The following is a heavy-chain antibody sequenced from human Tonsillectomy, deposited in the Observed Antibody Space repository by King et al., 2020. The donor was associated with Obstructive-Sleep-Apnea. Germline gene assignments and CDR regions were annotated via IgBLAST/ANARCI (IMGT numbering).Heavy chain of an antibody. CDR1: GFTFDDYA. CDR2: ISWNGGSI. V-gene: IGHV3-9*01. Sequence: VQLVESGGGLVQPGRSLRLSCAASGFTFDDYAMHWVRQAQGKGLEWVSGISWNGGSIGYADSVKGRFTISRDNAKNSLYLQMNRLRPEDTALYFCARAPGALRPVLVGGHYGLDVWGQGTTVTVSS. CDR3: ARAPGALRPVLVGGHYGLDV. J-gene: IGHJ6*02. D-gene: IGHD4/OR15-4a*01.